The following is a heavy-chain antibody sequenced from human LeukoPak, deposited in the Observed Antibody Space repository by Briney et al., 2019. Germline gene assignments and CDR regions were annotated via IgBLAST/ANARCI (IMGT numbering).Heavy chain of an antibody. CDR2: IYHSGSA. J-gene: IGHJ4*02. Sequence: SETLSLTCTVSGYSITSGYNWAWIRQPPGKVLEWIGSIYHSGSAYYNPSLKSRVTISVDTSKNQFSLKLSSVTAADTAVYYCARDFYYYYFDYWGQGTLVTVSS. D-gene: IGHD3-22*01. V-gene: IGHV4-38-2*02. CDR3: ARDFYYYYFDY. CDR1: GYSITSGYN.